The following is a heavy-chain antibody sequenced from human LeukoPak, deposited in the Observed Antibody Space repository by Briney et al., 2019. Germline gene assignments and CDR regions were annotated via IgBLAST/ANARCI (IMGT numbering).Heavy chain of an antibody. V-gene: IGHV3-23*01. CDR1: GFTFSAFA. CDR2: ITGNHHSR. Sequence: GGSLRLSCAASGFTFSAFALTWVRQTPEKGLEGVSSITGNHHSRYNTDSVQGRFTISRDNSKNTLYLQMNCLRADDTAIYYCTKDPNGDYVDAFAPWGQGTLVTVSS. J-gene: IGHJ5*02. D-gene: IGHD4-17*01. CDR3: TKDPNGDYVDAFAP.